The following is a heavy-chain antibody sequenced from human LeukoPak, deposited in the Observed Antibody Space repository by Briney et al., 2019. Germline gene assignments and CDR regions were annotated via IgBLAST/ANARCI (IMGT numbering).Heavy chain of an antibody. J-gene: IGHJ6*03. Sequence: NPSESLSLTCTVSGYSISSGYYWGWIRQPPGKGLEWIGSIYHSGSTYYNPSLKSRVTISVDTSKNQFSLKLSSVTAADTAVYYCARGDYYMDVWGKGTTVTVSS. CDR2: IYHSGST. V-gene: IGHV4-38-2*02. CDR1: GYSISSGYY. CDR3: ARGDYYMDV.